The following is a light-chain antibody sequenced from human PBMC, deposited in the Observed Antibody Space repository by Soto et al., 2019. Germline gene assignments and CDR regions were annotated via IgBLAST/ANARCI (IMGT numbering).Light chain of an antibody. CDR3: QQYDNLPLT. CDR2: DAS. J-gene: IGKJ4*01. CDR1: QDISNY. Sequence: DIQMTHSPSSLSSSVVYRVTITCQASQDISNYLNWYQQKPGKAPKLLIYDASNLETGVPSRFSGSGSGTDFTFTISSLQPEDIATYYCQQYDNLPLTFGGGTKVDIK. V-gene: IGKV1-33*01.